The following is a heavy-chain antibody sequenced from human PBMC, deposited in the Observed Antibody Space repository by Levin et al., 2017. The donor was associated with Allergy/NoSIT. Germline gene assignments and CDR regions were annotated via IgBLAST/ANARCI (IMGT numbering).Heavy chain of an antibody. Sequence: ASVKVSCKASGYTFTSYGISWVRQAPGQGLEWMGWISAYNGNTNYAQKLQGRVTMTTDTSTSTAYMELRSLRSDDTAVYYCARDYRSAAAAGQFDYWGQGTLVTVSS. V-gene: IGHV1-18*01. CDR3: ARDYRSAAAAGQFDY. D-gene: IGHD6-13*01. CDR1: GYTFTSYG. CDR2: ISAYNGNT. J-gene: IGHJ4*02.